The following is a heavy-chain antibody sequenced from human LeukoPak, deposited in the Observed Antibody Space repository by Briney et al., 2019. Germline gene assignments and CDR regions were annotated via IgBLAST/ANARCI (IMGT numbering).Heavy chain of an antibody. CDR1: GGSISSGGYY. Sequence: SQTLSLTCTVSGGSISSGGYYWSWIRQHPGKGLEWIGHIYYSGSTYYNPSLKSRVTISVDTSKNQFSLKLSSVTAADTAVYYCARGVVVVPAARSWFAPWGQGTLVTVSS. CDR2: IYYSGST. CDR3: ARGVVVVPAARSWFAP. D-gene: IGHD2-2*01. V-gene: IGHV4-31*03. J-gene: IGHJ5*02.